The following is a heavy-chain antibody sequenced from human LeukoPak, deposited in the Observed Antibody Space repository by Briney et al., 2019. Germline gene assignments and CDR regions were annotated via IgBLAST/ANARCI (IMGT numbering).Heavy chain of an antibody. D-gene: IGHD7-27*01. V-gene: IGHV3-74*01. J-gene: IGHJ4*02. CDR3: ATSLGPLTEY. Sequence: GGSLRLSCAASGFAFSSNWMDWVRQTPGKGLVWVSRINSGGGGTSYADSVEGRFTISRDNAKNTLYLQMNSLRAEDTAVYYCATSLGPLTEYWGQGTLVTVSS. CDR1: GFAFSSNW. CDR2: INSGGGGT.